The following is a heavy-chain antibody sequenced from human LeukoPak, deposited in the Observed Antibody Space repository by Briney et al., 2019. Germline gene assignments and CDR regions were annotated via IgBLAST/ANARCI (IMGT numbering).Heavy chain of an antibody. D-gene: IGHD6-19*01. CDR3: AKGAGSSSFFYLRDPYFQH. V-gene: IGHV3-9*01. J-gene: IGHJ1*01. Sequence: GGSLRLSCAASGFTFDDYAMHWVRQAPGKGLEWVSRISWNSGDIAYADSVKGRFTISRDNAKNSLYLQMNSLGPEDTASYYYAKGAGSSSFFYLRDPYFQHWGQGTLVTVSS. CDR2: ISWNSGDI. CDR1: GFTFDDYA.